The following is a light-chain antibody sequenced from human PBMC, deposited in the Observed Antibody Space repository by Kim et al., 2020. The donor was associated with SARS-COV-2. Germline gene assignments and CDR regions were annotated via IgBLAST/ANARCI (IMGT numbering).Light chain of an antibody. V-gene: IGKV1-27*01. CDR1: QGISND. CDR2: ATS. J-gene: IGKJ1*01. CDR3: QKYNSSPCT. Sequence: DIQMTQSPSSLSASVGDEVTITCRASQGISNDLAWYQQKPGKAPKLLIYATSTLQSGVPSRFRGSRSGTDFTLTITSLQPEDVATYYCQKYNSSPCTFGQGTKVDIK.